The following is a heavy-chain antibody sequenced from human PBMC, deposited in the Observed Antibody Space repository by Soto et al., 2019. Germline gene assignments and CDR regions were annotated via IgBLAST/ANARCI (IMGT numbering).Heavy chain of an antibody. V-gene: IGHV5-51*01. CDR2: IYPGDSDT. J-gene: IGHJ3*02. CDR1: GYIFTSYW. D-gene: IGHD3-16*02. Sequence: GESLKISCNGSGYIFTSYWIGWVRQMPGKGLEWMGIIYPGDSDTRYSPSFQGQVTISADKSISTAYLQWSSLKASDTAMYYCARPVSSEAPSAFDTWGQGTMVTVSS. CDR3: ARPVSSEAPSAFDT.